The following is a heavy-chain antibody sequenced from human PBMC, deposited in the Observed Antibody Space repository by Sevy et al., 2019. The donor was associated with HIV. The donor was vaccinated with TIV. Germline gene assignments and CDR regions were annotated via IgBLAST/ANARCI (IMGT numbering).Heavy chain of an antibody. CDR2: IRSKDYGGAT. V-gene: IGHV3-49*03. J-gene: IGHJ4*02. CDR3: NRCYYCDSSGYSDY. CDR1: GFTFGDYA. D-gene: IGHD3-22*01. Sequence: GGSLRLSCTGSGFTFGDYAMSWFRQAPGMGLEWVCFIRSKDYGGATEYAAYGKGRFSISRDDCKSIADLQMNSLKTEGTAVSYCNRCYYCDSSGYSDYWGQGTLVTVSS.